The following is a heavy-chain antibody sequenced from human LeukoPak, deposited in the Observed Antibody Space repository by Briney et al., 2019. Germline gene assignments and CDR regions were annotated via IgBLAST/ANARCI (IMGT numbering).Heavy chain of an antibody. CDR1: GFTFGSHW. D-gene: IGHD2-2*01. V-gene: IGHV3-74*01. Sequence: GGSLRLSCAASGFTFGSHWMHWVRQDPGKGLVWVSRINPDGKRTTYADSVKGRFTISRDNAKNTVYLQMNSLRPDDTALYYCARDSKEGRTKFDPWGQGTLVTVS. CDR2: INPDGKRT. CDR3: ARDSKEGRTKFDP. J-gene: IGHJ5*02.